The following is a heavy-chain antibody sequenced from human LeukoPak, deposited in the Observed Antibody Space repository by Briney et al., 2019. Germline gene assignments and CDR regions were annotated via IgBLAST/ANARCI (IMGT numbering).Heavy chain of an antibody. D-gene: IGHD3-3*01. V-gene: IGHV3-7*03. J-gene: IGHJ3*02. CDR3: ARNLRSVSRYDVFDI. Sequence: GGSLRLSCAASGFTFSSYWLSWVRQAPGKGLEWVANINHNGSEKYYVDSVKGRFTISRDNAKNSLFLQMNSLRAEDTAVYYCARNLRSVSRYDVFDIWGLGTMVTVSS. CDR1: GFTFSSYW. CDR2: INHNGSEK.